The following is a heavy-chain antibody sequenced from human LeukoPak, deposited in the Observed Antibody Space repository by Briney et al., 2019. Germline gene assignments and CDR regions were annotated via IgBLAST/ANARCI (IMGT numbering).Heavy chain of an antibody. CDR2: INHSGST. V-gene: IGHV4-34*01. J-gene: IGHJ4*02. D-gene: IGHD6-13*01. CDR3: ARTGYSSSWLRS. CDR1: GGSFSGYY. Sequence: SETLSLTCAVYGGSFSGYYWSWIRQPPGKGLEWIGEINHSGSTNYNPSLKSRVTISVDTSKNQFSLKLSSVTAADTAVYYCARTGYSSSWLRSWDQGTLVTVSS.